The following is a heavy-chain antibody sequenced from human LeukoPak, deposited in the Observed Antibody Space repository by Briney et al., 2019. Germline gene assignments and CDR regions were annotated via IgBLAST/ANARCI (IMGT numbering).Heavy chain of an antibody. CDR1: GDSISSSNDC. J-gene: IGHJ4*02. V-gene: IGHV4-39*07. CDR2: ISNSGST. D-gene: IGHD1-26*01. Sequence: SETLSLTCTVSGDSISSSNDCWGWIRQPPGKGLEWIGSISNSGSTYYNPSLKSRVTISVDTSNNQFSLKLSSVTAADTAVYYCATTTIRLGYWGQGTLVTVSS. CDR3: ATTTIRLGY.